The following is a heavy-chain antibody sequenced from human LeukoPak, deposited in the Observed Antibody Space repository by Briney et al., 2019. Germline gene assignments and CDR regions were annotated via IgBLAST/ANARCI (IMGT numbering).Heavy chain of an antibody. CDR3: ARPRVPAS. J-gene: IGHJ5*02. CDR1: GFTFSSSW. CDR2: IKKDGSET. V-gene: IGHV3-7*01. Sequence: PGGSLRLSCAASGFTFSSSWMSWVRQAPGKGLEWVANIKKDGSETNYVDSVKGRFTISRDNAKNSLYLQMNSLRAEDTAVYYCARPRVPASWGQGTLVTVSS.